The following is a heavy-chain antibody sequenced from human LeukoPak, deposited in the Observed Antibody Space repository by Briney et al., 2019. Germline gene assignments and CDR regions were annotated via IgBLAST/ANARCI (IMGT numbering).Heavy chain of an antibody. CDR3: ARDQGFWSGYYGNYYMDV. D-gene: IGHD3-3*01. Sequence: GGSLRLSCAASAFTFSNYAMSWVRQAPGKGLEWVGRTRNKANSYTTEYAASVKGRFTISRDDSKNSLYLQMNSLKTEDTAVYYCARDQGFWSGYYGNYYMDVWGKGTTVTVSS. V-gene: IGHV3-72*01. CDR2: TRNKANSYTT. CDR1: AFTFSNYA. J-gene: IGHJ6*03.